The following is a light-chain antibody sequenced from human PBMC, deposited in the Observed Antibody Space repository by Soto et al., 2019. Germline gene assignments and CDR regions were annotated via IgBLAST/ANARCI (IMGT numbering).Light chain of an antibody. Sequence: DIQMTQSPSSVSASVGDRVTITCRASQGISSWLAWYQQKRGKAPKLLNYKASSLESGAPSRFSGSGSGTEFTLTISSLQHDDFATYYRQQYNSYWTFGQGTKVDIK. CDR2: KAS. J-gene: IGKJ1*01. V-gene: IGKV1-5*03. CDR1: QGISSW. CDR3: QQYNSYWT.